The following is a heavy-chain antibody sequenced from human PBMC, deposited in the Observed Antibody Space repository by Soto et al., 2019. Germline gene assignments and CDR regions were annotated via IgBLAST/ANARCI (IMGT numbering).Heavy chain of an antibody. CDR2: IYHSGST. D-gene: IGHD6-19*01. Sequence: SETLSLTCAVSGGSISSSNWWSWVRQPPGKGLEWIGEIYHSGSTNYNPSLKSRVTISEDKSKNQFSLKLSSVTAADTAVYYCASSSGYSSGWWYYFDYWGQGTLVTVS. CDR1: GGSISSSNW. J-gene: IGHJ4*02. V-gene: IGHV4-4*02. CDR3: ASSSGYSSGWWYYFDY.